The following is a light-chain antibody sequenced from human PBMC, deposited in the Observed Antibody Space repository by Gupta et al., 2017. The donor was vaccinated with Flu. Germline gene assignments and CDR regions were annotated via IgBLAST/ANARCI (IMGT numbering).Light chain of an antibody. CDR2: AAS. Sequence: DIQMTQSPSSLSASVGDRVTITCRASQSISSYLNWYQQKPGKAPKLLIYAASRLQRGVPSRFSGSGSGTDFTLTISRLQPEAFANYYCQQSYSTLPSFGQGTKLEIK. J-gene: IGKJ2*03. CDR3: QQSYSTLPS. CDR1: QSISSY. V-gene: IGKV1-39*01.